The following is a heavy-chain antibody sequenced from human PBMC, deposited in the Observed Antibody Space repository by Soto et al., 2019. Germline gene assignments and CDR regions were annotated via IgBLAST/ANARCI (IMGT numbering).Heavy chain of an antibody. V-gene: IGHV1-18*01. CDR2: ISAYNGNT. D-gene: IGHD3-22*01. Sequence: QVQLVQSGAEVKKPGASVKVSCKASGYTFTSYGISWVRQAPGQGLEWMGWISAYNGNTNYAQKLQGRVTMTTDTSTNTAYMELRSLRSDDTAVYYCARASDYYDSSGYYYREYFQHWGQGTLVTVSS. CDR1: GYTFTSYG. CDR3: ARASDYYDSSGYYYREYFQH. J-gene: IGHJ1*01.